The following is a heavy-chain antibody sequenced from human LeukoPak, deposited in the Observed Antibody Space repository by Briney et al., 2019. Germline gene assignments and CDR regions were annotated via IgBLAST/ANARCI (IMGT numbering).Heavy chain of an antibody. D-gene: IGHD1-26*01. CDR2: ISSSGSTI. J-gene: IGHJ4*02. Sequence: GGSLRLSCVASGFTFNTYNMNWVRQAPGKGLEWVSYISSSGSTIYYADSVKGRFTISRDNSKNTLYLQMNSLRAEDTAVYYCARDRREDSGSYYGLADYWGQGTLVTVSS. CDR1: GFTFNTYN. CDR3: ARDRREDSGSYYGLADY. V-gene: IGHV3-48*01.